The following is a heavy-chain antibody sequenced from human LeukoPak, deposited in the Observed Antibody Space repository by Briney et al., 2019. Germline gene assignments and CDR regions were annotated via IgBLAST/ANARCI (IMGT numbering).Heavy chain of an antibody. J-gene: IGHJ5*02. V-gene: IGHV4-59*01. CDR3: ARRRVTPGWFDP. Sequence: SETLSLTCTVSGGSISSYYWSWIRQTPGKGLEWIGYIYYSGSTNYNPSLKSRVTISVDTSKNQFSLKLSSVTAADTAVYYCARRRVTPGWFDPWGQGTLVTVSS. D-gene: IGHD4-23*01. CDR2: IYYSGST. CDR1: GGSISSYY.